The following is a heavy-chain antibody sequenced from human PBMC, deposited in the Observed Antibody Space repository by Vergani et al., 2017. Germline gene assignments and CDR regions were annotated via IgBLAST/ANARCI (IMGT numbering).Heavy chain of an antibody. D-gene: IGHD1-1*01. V-gene: IGHV1-69*14. Sequence: QVQLVQSGAEVKKPGSSVKVSCKASGGTFSSYAISWVRQAPGQGLEWMGRIIPIFGTANYAQKFQGRFTITADKSTGTAYMELSSLRSEDTAVYYCARGERARVRSSWYFDLWGRGTLVTVSS. J-gene: IGHJ2*01. CDR3: ARGERARVRSSWYFDL. CDR2: IIPIFGTA. CDR1: GGTFSSYA.